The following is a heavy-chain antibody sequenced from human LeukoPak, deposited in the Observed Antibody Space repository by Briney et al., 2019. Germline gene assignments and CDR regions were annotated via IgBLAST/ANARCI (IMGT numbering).Heavy chain of an antibody. J-gene: IGHJ4*02. CDR1: GYSISSGYY. CDR2: IYHSGST. D-gene: IGHD5-18*01. CDR3: ARERYSYDDY. V-gene: IGHV4-38-2*02. Sequence: PSETLSLTCAVSGYSISSGYYWGWIRQPPGKGLEWIGSIYHSGSTYYNPSLKSRVTISVDTSKNQFSLKLSSVTAADTAVCYCARERYSYDDYWGQGTLVTVSS.